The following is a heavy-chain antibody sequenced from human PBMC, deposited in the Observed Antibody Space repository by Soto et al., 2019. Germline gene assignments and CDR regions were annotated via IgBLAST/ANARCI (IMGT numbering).Heavy chain of an antibody. D-gene: IGHD6-13*01. CDR3: ARDGVYFGSWAPSYYYYGMDV. V-gene: IGHV3-21*01. Sequence: GGSLRLSCAASGFTFSSYSMNWVRQAPGKGLEWVSSISSSSSYIYYADSVKGRFTISRDNAKNSLYLQMNSLRAEDTAVYYCARDGVYFGSWAPSYYYYGMDVWGQGTTVTVSS. CDR2: ISSSSSYI. J-gene: IGHJ6*02. CDR1: GFTFSSYS.